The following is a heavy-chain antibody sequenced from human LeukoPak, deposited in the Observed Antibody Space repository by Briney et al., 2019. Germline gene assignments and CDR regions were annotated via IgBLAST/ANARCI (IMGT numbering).Heavy chain of an antibody. CDR1: GFSVSVNY. J-gene: IGHJ3*02. CDR2: IYSGGNT. D-gene: IGHD3-16*01. Sequence: GGSLRLSCAAYGFSVSVNYMTWVRQAPGKGLEWVSVIYSGGNTYYSDSVKGRFTISRDNSKNTLFLQMNSLKSEDTAMYYCARAVGFHDRFDIWGQGTVVAVSS. CDR3: ARAVGFHDRFDI. V-gene: IGHV3-66*02.